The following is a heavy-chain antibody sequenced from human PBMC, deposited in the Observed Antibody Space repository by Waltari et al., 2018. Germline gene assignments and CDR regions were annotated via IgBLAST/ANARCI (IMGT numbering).Heavy chain of an antibody. Sequence: QVQLVQSGAEVKKPGASVKVSCKASGYTFTSYAMHWVRQAPGQGLEWMGWINAGNGNTKYSQKCQGRVTITRDTSASTAYMELSSLRSEDTAVYYCARVRTYYYDSSGYSDSPDAFDIWGQGTMVTVSS. V-gene: IGHV1-3*01. CDR1: GYTFTSYA. D-gene: IGHD3-22*01. CDR2: INAGNGNT. J-gene: IGHJ3*02. CDR3: ARVRTYYYDSSGYSDSPDAFDI.